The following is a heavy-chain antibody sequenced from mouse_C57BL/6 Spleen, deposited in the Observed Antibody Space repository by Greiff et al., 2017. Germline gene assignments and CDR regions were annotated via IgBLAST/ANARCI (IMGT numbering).Heavy chain of an antibody. J-gene: IGHJ1*03. CDR2: INPNNGGT. D-gene: IGHD1-1*01. Sequence: VQLQQSGPELVKPGASVKISCKASGYTFTDYYMTWVKQSHGKSLEWIGDINPNNGGTSYNQKFKGKATLTVDTSSSTAYMKLRSLTSEDSAVFYCAVYYYGSRYFEVWGTGTTVTVAT. V-gene: IGHV1-26*01. CDR1: GYTFTDYY. CDR3: AVYYYGSRYFEV.